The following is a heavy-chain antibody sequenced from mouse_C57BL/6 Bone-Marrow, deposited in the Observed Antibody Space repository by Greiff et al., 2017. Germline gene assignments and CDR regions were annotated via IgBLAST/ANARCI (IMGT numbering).Heavy chain of an antibody. CDR1: GYTFTSYW. CDR3: ARGYYGSSPCAY. V-gene: IGHV1-69*01. D-gene: IGHD1-1*01. J-gene: IGHJ3*01. Sequence: QVQLQQSGAELVMPGASVKLSCKASGYTFTSYWMHWVKQRPGQGLEWIGEIDPSDSYTNYNQKFKGKSTLTVDKSSSTAYMQLSSLTSEDSAVYYCARGYYGSSPCAYWGQGTMVTVSA. CDR2: IDPSDSYT.